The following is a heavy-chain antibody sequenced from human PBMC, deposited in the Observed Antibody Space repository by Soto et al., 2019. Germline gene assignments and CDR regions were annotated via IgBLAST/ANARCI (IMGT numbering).Heavy chain of an antibody. J-gene: IGHJ6*02. D-gene: IGHD2-15*01. Sequence: QITLKESCPPLVKPTQTLTLTCTFSGFSLSTSGVGVAWIRPPPGKALAWLALIYCDDDKRYRPSLETRLTITKDTSKNQVVLTMTNMDSVDTATYYCAYLPCSGGSCYWFSYSGMDVWGQGTTVTVSS. CDR1: GFSLSTSGVG. CDR2: IYCDDDK. CDR3: AYLPCSGGSCYWFSYSGMDV. V-gene: IGHV2-5*02.